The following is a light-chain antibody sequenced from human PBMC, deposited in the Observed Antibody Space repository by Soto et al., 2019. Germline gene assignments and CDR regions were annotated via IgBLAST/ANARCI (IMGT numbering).Light chain of an antibody. V-gene: IGLV2-14*01. CDR1: SSDVGGYNY. J-gene: IGLJ1*01. CDR3: SSYTRSSLYV. Sequence: QSVLTQPASVSGSPGQSITISCTGTSSDVGGYNYVSWYQQHPGKAPKLMIYEVTNRPSGVSNRFSGSKSGNTASLTTSGVQAEDEADYYCSSYTRSSLYVFGTGTKVTVL. CDR2: EVT.